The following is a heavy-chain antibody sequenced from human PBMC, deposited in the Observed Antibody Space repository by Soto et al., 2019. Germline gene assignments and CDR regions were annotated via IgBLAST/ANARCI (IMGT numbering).Heavy chain of an antibody. D-gene: IGHD2-2*01. Sequence: GGSLRLSCAASGFTFSSYAMSWVRQAPGKGLEWVSAISGSGGSTYYADSVKGRFTISRDNSKNTLYLQMSSLRAEDTAVDYCAKGRCSSTSCSLIYYYYYYGMDVWGQGTTVTVSS. V-gene: IGHV3-23*01. CDR1: GFTFSSYA. CDR3: AKGRCSSTSCSLIYYYYYYGMDV. CDR2: ISGSGGST. J-gene: IGHJ6*02.